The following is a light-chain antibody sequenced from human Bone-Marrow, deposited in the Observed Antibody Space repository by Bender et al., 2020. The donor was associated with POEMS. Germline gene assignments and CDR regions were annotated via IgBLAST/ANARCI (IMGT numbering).Light chain of an antibody. J-gene: IGLJ3*02. Sequence: SYELTQPPSASVSPGQTARITCSGDALAKQYGYWYQQKPGQAPVLVIYKDTERPSGIPERFSGSNSGTTVTLTITGLQSDDEAIYFCVAWDASLNGWVFGGGTKLTVL. V-gene: IGLV3-25*02. CDR3: VAWDASLNGWV. CDR2: KDT. CDR1: ALAKQY.